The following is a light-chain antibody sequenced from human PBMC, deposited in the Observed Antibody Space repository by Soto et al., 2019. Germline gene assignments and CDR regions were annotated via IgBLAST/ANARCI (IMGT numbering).Light chain of an antibody. Sequence: DIQMTQSPFSLSASVGDRVNITCRASQSISTYLNWYQQKPGEAPKLLIYTTSRLQSGVSSRFSGSGSGTDFTLNISSLQPEDFATYYCQQAISIPRTFCQGIKVEIK. CDR2: TTS. V-gene: IGKV1-39*01. CDR1: QSISTY. CDR3: QQAISIPRT. J-gene: IGKJ1*01.